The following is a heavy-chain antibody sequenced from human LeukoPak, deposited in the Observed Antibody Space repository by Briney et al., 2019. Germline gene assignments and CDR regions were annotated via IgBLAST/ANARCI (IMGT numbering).Heavy chain of an antibody. CDR2: ISSSSTYI. Sequence: GGSLRLSCAASGFTFSSYSMNWVRQAPGKGLEWVSSISSSSTYIYYADSVKGRFTISRDNAKNSLYLQMNSLRAEDTAVYYCARGRSSSWPYYYYYYYMDVWGKGTTVTISS. CDR1: GFTFSSYS. CDR3: ARGRSSSWPYYYYYYYMDV. J-gene: IGHJ6*03. V-gene: IGHV3-21*04. D-gene: IGHD6-13*01.